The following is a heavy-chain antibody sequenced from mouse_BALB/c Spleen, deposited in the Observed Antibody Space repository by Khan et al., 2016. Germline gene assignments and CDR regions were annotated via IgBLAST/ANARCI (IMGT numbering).Heavy chain of an antibody. CDR3: ARHYYGGRGNYFDY. V-gene: IGHV9-1*02. D-gene: IGHD1-1*01. CDR2: INTYTGEP. J-gene: IGHJ2*01. Sequence: QIQLVQSGPELKKPGETVKISCKASGYTLTNFGMNWMKQAPGKGLKWMGWINTYTGEPTYADDFKGRFAFSLETSASTAYLQINSLKNEDMATYFCARHYYGGRGNYFDYWGHGTTLTVSS. CDR1: GYTLTNFG.